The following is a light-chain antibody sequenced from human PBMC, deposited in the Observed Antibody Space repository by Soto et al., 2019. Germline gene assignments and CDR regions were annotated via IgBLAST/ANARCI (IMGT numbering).Light chain of an antibody. Sequence: EMVMTQSPATLSVSPGERVTLSCTASESVHRTLAWYQQKPGQGPSLRIYYASTMSTGLPDRLTGSGSGTDFSLPISSLPSEDSGVYDCKHYNNSPPTFGPGTKVDVK. CDR1: ESVHRT. CDR2: YAS. V-gene: IGKV3-15*01. J-gene: IGKJ3*01. CDR3: KHYNNSPPT.